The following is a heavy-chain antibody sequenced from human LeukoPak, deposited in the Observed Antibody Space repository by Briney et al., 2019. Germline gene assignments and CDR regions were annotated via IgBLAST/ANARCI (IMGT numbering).Heavy chain of an antibody. V-gene: IGHV3-7*01. CDR1: GFTFSNYW. CDR3: ARSTAGLDY. Sequence: GGSLRLSCAASGFTFSNYWMSWVRQAPGKGLEWVANIRQDGSEKYYVDSMRGRFTISRDNAKNSLYLQMSSLRAEDTAVYYCARSTAGLDYWGQGPLVTVSS. J-gene: IGHJ4*02. D-gene: IGHD1-1*01. CDR2: IRQDGSEK.